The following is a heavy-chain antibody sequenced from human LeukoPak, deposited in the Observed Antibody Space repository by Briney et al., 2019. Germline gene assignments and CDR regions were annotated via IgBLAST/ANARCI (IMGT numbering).Heavy chain of an antibody. V-gene: IGHV3-43D*04. CDR1: GFTFDDYA. J-gene: IGHJ6*04. Sequence: HSGGSLRLSCAASGFTFDDYAMHWVRQAPGKGLEWVSLISWDGGSTYYADSVKGRFTISRDNSKNSLYLQMNSLRAEDTALYYCAKDGLGYSSSWYRAYYYYGMDVWGKGTTVTVSS. CDR2: ISWDGGST. CDR3: AKDGLGYSSSWYRAYYYYGMDV. D-gene: IGHD6-13*01.